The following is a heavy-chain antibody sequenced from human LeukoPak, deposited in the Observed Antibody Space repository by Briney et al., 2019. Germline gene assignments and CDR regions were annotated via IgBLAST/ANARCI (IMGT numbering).Heavy chain of an antibody. V-gene: IGHV3-53*01. J-gene: IGHJ4*02. Sequence: GGSLRLSCTVSGFTVSSNSMSWVRQAPGKGLEWVSFIYSNNTHYSDSAKGRFTISRDNSKNTLYLQMNSLRAEDTAVYYCARRAGAYSHPYDYWGQGTLVTVSS. CDR2: IYSNNT. CDR1: GFTVSSNS. D-gene: IGHD4/OR15-4a*01. CDR3: ARRAGAYSHPYDY.